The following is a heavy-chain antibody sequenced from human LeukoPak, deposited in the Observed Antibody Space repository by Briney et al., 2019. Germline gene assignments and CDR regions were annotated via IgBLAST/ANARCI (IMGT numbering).Heavy chain of an antibody. D-gene: IGHD2-8*01. V-gene: IGHV4-59*01. CDR1: GASISSYC. J-gene: IGHJ3*02. CDR3: ARVYAAFDI. Sequence: EPLFITCTVSGASISSYCCSWFRQPPGKGLEWIGYIYYTGSTNYNPSLKSRVTISVDTSKNQFSLRLSSVTAADTAVYYCARVYAAFDILGQGTMVTVSS. CDR2: IYYTGST.